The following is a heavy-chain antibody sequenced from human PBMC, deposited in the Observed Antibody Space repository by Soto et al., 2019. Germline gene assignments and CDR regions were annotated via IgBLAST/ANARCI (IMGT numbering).Heavy chain of an antibody. CDR3: ARDLESAVSARTLDY. D-gene: IGHD6-19*01. J-gene: IGHJ4*02. CDR2: INPSGGST. Sequence: ASVNVSCKASVYTFTSYYMHWVRQSPGQGLEWMGIINPSGGSTSYAQKFQGRVTMTRDTSTSTVYMELSSLRSEDTAVYYCARDLESAVSARTLDYWGQGTLVTVSS. V-gene: IGHV1-46*03. CDR1: VYTFTSYY.